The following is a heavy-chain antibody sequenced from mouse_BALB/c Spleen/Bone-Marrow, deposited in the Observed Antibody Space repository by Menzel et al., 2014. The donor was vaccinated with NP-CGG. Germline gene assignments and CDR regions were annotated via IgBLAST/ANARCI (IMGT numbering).Heavy chain of an antibody. D-gene: IGHD1-1*01. V-gene: IGHV14-3*02. CDR1: GFNIKDAY. J-gene: IGHJ3*01. CDR2: IDPANGNT. CDR3: ANYYYGSSLFAY. Sequence: VQLQQPGAELVKPGASVKLSRTASGFNIKDAYMHWVKQRPEQGLEWIGRIDPANGNTKYDPKFQGKATITADTSSNTAYLQLSSLTSEDTAVYYCANYYYGSSLFAYWGQGTLVTVSA.